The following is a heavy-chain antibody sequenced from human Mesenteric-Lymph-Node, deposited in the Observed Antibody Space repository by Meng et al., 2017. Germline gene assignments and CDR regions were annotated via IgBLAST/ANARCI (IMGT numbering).Heavy chain of an antibody. V-gene: IGHV4-30-4*01. CDR3: ARGQRSYSGSYPEWFDP. Sequence: QVQRRESGPGLVGPSQTLSPTSTVSGGSMSSGNYYWSWIRQPPGKGLEWIGCIYYSGSTYYNPSLKGRVTISVDTSKNQFSLNLSSVTAADTAVYYCARGQRSYSGSYPEWFDPWGQGTLVTVSS. D-gene: IGHD1-26*01. J-gene: IGHJ5*02. CDR1: GGSMSSGNYY. CDR2: IYYSGST.